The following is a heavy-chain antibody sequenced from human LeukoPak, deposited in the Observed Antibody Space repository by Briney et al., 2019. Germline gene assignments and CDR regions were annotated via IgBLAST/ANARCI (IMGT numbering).Heavy chain of an antibody. CDR2: INHSGST. CDR3: ARGRSGSYYPYFDY. V-gene: IGHV4-34*01. Sequence: ASETLSLTCAVYGGSFSGYYWSWIRQPPGKGLEWIGKINHSGSTNYNPSLKSRVTISVDTSKNQFSLKLSSVTAADTAVYYCARGRSGSYYPYFDYWGQGTLVTVSS. CDR1: GGSFSGYY. J-gene: IGHJ4*02. D-gene: IGHD1-26*01.